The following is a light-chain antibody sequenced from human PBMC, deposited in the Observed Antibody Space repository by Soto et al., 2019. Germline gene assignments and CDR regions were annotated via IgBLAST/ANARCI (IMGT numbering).Light chain of an antibody. CDR3: SSHTSGSTRV. CDR1: SGDVGGYDY. J-gene: IGLJ1*01. CDR2: EVT. Sequence: QSALTQPASVSGAPGQSIAIACTGTSGDVGGYDYVSWYQQHPDKAPKLMIYEVTKRPSWVSNRFSGSKSGNTASLTISGLQPGEEADYYCSSHTSGSTRVFGSGTKVTVL. V-gene: IGLV2-14*01.